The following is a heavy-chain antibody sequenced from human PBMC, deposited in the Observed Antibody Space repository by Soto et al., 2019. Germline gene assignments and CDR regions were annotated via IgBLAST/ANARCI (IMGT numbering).Heavy chain of an antibody. V-gene: IGHV3-48*01. Sequence: GGSLRLSCAASGFTFRNYGMNWVRQAPGKGLEWVSYIGHGSSTKYYADSVEGRFTISRDNAKNSLYLQMNSLRAEDTAAYYCARDQLYYNDISGRPLNAFDVWGQGTMVTVSS. CDR2: IGHGSSTK. CDR1: GFTFRNYG. CDR3: ARDQLYYNDISGRPLNAFDV. J-gene: IGHJ3*01. D-gene: IGHD3-22*01.